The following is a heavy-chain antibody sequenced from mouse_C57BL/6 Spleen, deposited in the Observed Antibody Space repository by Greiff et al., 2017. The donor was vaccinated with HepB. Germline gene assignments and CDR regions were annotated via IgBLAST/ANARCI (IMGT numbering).Heavy chain of an antibody. CDR3: ARGGYYGYEDYAMDY. CDR2: IYPGGGYT. V-gene: IGHV1-63*01. D-gene: IGHD2-2*01. J-gene: IGHJ4*01. Sequence: QVQLQQSGAELVRPGTSVKMSCKASGYTFTNYWIAWVKQRPGHGLEWIGDIYPGGGYTNYNEKFKGKATLTADKSSSTAYMQFSSLTSEDSSIYYCARGGYYGYEDYAMDYWGQGTSVTVSS. CDR1: GYTFTNYW.